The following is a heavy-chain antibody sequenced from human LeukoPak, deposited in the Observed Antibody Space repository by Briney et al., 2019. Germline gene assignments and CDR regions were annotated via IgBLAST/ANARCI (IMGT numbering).Heavy chain of an antibody. CDR2: IKSKTDSGTT. V-gene: IGHV3-15*01. CDR1: GFTFSNAW. D-gene: IGHD2-21*02. J-gene: IGHJ4*02. Sequence: GGSLRLSCAASGFTFSNAWMTWVRQAPGKGLEWVGRIKSKTDSGTTDYAAPVKGRFTISRDDSKNTLYLQMNSLKTEDTAVYYCTREAVTANGYFDYWGQGTLVTVSS. CDR3: TREAVTANGYFDY.